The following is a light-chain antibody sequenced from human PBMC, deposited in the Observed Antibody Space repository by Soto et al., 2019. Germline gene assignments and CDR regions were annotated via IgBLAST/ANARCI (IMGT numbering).Light chain of an antibody. J-gene: IGKJ4*01. V-gene: IGKV1-5*01. Sequence: DFQMTQSPSTLSASVGDRVTITCRASQNIRSRLAWFQQKPGKAPKLLIYDASSLESGVPSRFSGRRSGTEFTLTIAGLQPEDFATYYCQQYESYSPLTFGGGTKVDIK. CDR3: QQYESYSPLT. CDR1: QNIRSR. CDR2: DAS.